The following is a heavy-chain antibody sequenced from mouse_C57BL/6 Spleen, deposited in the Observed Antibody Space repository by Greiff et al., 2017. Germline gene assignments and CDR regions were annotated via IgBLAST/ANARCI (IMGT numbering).Heavy chain of an antibody. D-gene: IGHD2-1*01. J-gene: IGHJ2*01. CDR3: ARGDYGKGDDY. CDR2: INPNNGGT. CDR1: GYTFTDYY. Sequence: EVQLQQSGPELVKPGASVKISCKASGYTFTDYYMNWVKQSHGKSLEWIGDINPNNGGTSYNQKFKGKATLTVDKSSSTAYMELRSLTSEDSAVYYCARGDYGKGDDYWGQGTTLTVSS. V-gene: IGHV1-26*01.